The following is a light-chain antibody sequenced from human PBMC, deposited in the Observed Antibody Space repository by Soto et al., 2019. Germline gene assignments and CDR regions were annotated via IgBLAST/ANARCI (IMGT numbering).Light chain of an antibody. CDR1: SPNIGAGYG. J-gene: IGLJ3*02. CDR2: GNS. Sequence: QSVLTQPPSVSGAPGQRVTISCTGSSPNIGAGYGVHWYQQLPGTAPKLLIYGNSNRPSGVPDRFSGSKSGTSASLAITGLRAEDEADYYCQSYDSSLRGWVFGGGTKLTV. V-gene: IGLV1-40*01. CDR3: QSYDSSLRGWV.